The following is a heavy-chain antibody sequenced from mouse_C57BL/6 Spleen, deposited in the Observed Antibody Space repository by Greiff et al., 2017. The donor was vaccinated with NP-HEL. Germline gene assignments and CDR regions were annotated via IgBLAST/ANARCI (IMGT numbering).Heavy chain of an antibody. Sequence: VQVVESGAELVKPGASVKLSCKASGYTFTEYTIHWVKQRSGQGLEWIGWFYPGSGSIKYNEKFKDKATLTADKSSSTVYMELSRLTSEDSAVYFCARHEDPSQGFDYWGQGTTLTVSS. CDR2: FYPGSGSI. CDR1: GYTFTEYT. CDR3: ARHEDPSQGFDY. J-gene: IGHJ2*01. V-gene: IGHV1-62-2*01.